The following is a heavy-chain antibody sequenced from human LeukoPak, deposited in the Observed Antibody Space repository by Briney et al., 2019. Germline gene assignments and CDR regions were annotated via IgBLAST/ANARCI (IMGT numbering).Heavy chain of an antibody. V-gene: IGHV1-2*02. J-gene: IGHJ4*02. CDR1: GYTFTNYY. CDR3: GRKSASRKTSEFDY. CDR2: IHPNSGGT. Sequence: GASVKVSCKASGYTFTNYYLFWVRQAPGQGLEWMGWIHPNSGGTNYAQKFQGRVTMTRDTSISTAYMELSRLTFDDTAVYYCGRKSASRKTSEFDYWGQGTLVTVSS. D-gene: IGHD2-2*01.